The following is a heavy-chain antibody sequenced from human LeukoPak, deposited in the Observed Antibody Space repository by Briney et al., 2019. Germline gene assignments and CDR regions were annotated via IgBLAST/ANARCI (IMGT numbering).Heavy chain of an antibody. V-gene: IGHV4-34*01. CDR1: GGSFSGYY. Sequence: SETLSLTCAVYGGSFSGYYWSWIRQPPGKGLEWVGEINHSGSTNYNPSLKSRVTISVDTSKNQFSLKLSSVTAADTAVYYCARVGEWLLYYYYYYMDVWGKGTTVTVSS. J-gene: IGHJ6*03. CDR2: INHSGST. D-gene: IGHD3-16*01. CDR3: ARVGEWLLYYYYYYMDV.